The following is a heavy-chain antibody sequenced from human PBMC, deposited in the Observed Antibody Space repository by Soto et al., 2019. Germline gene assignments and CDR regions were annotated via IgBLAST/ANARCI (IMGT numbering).Heavy chain of an antibody. V-gene: IGHV3-21*01. CDR1: GFTFSSYS. J-gene: IGHJ4*02. D-gene: IGHD5-18*01. Sequence: EVQLVESGGGLVKPGGSLRLSCAASGFTFSSYSMNWVRQAPGKGLEWVSSISSSSSYIYYADSVKGRFTISRDNAKYPLYLQMNSLRAEDTAVYYCARETGCSYGGFDYWGQGTLVTVSS. CDR2: ISSSSSYI. CDR3: ARETGCSYGGFDY.